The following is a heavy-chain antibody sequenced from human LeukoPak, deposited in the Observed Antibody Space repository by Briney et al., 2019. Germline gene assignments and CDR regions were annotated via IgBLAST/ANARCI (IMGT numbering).Heavy chain of an antibody. CDR2: INTDGSST. V-gene: IGHV3-74*01. Sequence: GGSLRLSCAASGFTFSSYWMHWVRQAPGRGLVWVSRINTDGSSTSYADSVKGRFTISRDNAKNTLYLQMNSLRAEDTAVYYCARDGVYYDFWSGYYPDYYYYYYMDVWGKGTTVTVSS. D-gene: IGHD3-3*01. CDR1: GFTFSSYW. CDR3: ARDGVYYDFWSGYYPDYYYYYYMDV. J-gene: IGHJ6*03.